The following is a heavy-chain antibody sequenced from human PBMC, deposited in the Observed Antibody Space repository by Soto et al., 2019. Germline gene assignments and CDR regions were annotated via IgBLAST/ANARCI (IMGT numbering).Heavy chain of an antibody. CDR2: IYWDDDQ. CDR3: ANSGPIATAAFDD. J-gene: IGHJ4*02. Sequence: QITLKESGPSLVNPTQSLTLTCSFSGFSLTTTEVAVGWIRQPPGKALEWLALIYWDDDQRYSPSLKSRLTITQDTAKNQVVLTRTNVHPEYTATYFCANSGPIATAAFDDWGEGILFTVS. V-gene: IGHV2-5*02. D-gene: IGHD6-13*01. CDR1: GFSLTTTEVA.